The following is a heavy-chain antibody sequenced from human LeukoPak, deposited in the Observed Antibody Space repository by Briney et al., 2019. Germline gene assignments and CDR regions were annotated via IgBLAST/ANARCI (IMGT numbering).Heavy chain of an antibody. V-gene: IGHV3-53*01. D-gene: IGHD2-15*01. CDR1: GFTFSSYA. J-gene: IGHJ4*02. CDR3: ARLGYCSGGTCSTSDY. Sequence: GGSLRLSCAASGFTFSSYAMSWVRQAPGKGLEWVSVIYSGGSTYYADSVKGRFTISRDNFKNTLYLQMNSLRAEDTAVYYCARLGYCSGGTCSTSDYWGQGTLVTVSS. CDR2: IYSGGST.